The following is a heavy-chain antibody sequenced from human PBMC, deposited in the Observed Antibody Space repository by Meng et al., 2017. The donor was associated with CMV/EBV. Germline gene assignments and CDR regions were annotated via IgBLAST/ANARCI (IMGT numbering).Heavy chain of an antibody. D-gene: IGHD3-3*01. CDR3: ARDRDDFWSGRYFDY. V-gene: IGHV4-59*01. Sequence: SETLSLTCTVSGGSISSYYWSWIRQPPGKGLEWIGYIYYSGSTNYNPSLKSRVTITVDTSKNQFSLKLSYVTAADTAVYYCARDRDDFWSGRYFDYWGQGTLVTVSS. CDR1: GGSISSYY. J-gene: IGHJ4*02. CDR2: IYYSGST.